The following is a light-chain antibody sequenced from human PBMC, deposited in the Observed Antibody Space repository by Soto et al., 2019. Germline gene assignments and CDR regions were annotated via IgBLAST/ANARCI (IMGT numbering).Light chain of an antibody. CDR1: SSNIGSNT. Sequence: QSVLTQPPSASGTPGQRVTISCSGSSSNIGSNTVNWYQQLPGTAPKLLIYSNNQRPSGVPDRFSGSKSGTSASLAISGLQSADEAAYYCAAWDASLNAWVFGGGTKLTVL. J-gene: IGLJ3*02. CDR3: AAWDASLNAWV. V-gene: IGLV1-44*01. CDR2: SNN.